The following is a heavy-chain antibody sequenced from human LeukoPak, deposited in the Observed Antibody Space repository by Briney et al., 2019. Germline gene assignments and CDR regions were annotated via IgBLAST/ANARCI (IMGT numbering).Heavy chain of an antibody. V-gene: IGHV3-66*02. Sequence: GGSLRLSCAASGFTVSSNYMGWVRQAPGKGLEWVSVIYSGGSTYYADSVKGRFTISRDNSKNTLYLQMNSLSAEDTAVYYCARLMLWSGSYPHAVDYWGQGTLVTVSS. CDR1: GFTVSSNY. CDR3: ARLMLWSGSYPHAVDY. D-gene: IGHD3-10*02. J-gene: IGHJ4*02. CDR2: IYSGGST.